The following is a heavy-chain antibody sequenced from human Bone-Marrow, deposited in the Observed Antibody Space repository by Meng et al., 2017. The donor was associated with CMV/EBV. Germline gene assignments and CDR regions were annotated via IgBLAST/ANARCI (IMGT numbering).Heavy chain of an antibody. V-gene: IGHV3-74*01. Sequence: GESLRLSCAASGFTFSSYWMHWVRQAPGKGLVWVSRINSDGSSTSYADSVKGRFTISRDNAKNTLYLQMNSLRAEDTAVYYCARAAQWDFWSGYYYYYYYGMDVWGQGTTVTVSS. CDR2: INSDGSST. CDR1: GFTFSSYW. CDR3: ARAAQWDFWSGYYYYYYYGMDV. D-gene: IGHD3-3*01. J-gene: IGHJ6*02.